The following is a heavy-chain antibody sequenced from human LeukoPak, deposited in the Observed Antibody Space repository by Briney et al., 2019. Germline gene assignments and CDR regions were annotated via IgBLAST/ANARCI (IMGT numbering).Heavy chain of an antibody. D-gene: IGHD6-19*01. CDR3: ARADTYSSGWYGWDWYFDL. V-gene: IGHV4-59*01. Sequence: SETLSLTCTVSGGSISSYYWSWIRQPPGKGLEWIGYIYYSGSTNYNPSLKSRVTISVDTSKNQFSLKLSSVTAADTAVYYCARADTYSSGWYGWDWYFDLWGRGTLVTVSS. J-gene: IGHJ2*01. CDR2: IYYSGST. CDR1: GGSISSYY.